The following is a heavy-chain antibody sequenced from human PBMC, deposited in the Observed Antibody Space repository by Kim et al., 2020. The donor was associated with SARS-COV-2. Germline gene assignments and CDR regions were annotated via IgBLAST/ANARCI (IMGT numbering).Heavy chain of an antibody. CDR2: ISWNSGSI. D-gene: IGHD1-26*01. Sequence: GGSLRLSCAASGFTFDDYAMHWVRQAPGKGLEWVSGISWNSGSIGYADSVKGRFTISRDNAKNSLYLQMNSLRAEDTALYYCAKGKVGATTMFDYWGQGTLVTVSS. CDR3: AKGKVGATTMFDY. V-gene: IGHV3-9*01. J-gene: IGHJ4*02. CDR1: GFTFDDYA.